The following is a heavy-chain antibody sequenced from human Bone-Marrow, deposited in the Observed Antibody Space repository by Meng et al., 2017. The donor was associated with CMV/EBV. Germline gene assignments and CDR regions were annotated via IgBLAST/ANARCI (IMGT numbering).Heavy chain of an antibody. D-gene: IGHD2-2*01. CDR3: ARDPVVPAALDD. Sequence: ASVKVSCKASGYTFTDYYMHWVRQAPGQGLEWMGWINPNSGGTNYAQKFRGRVTMTRHTSISTAYMELSRLRSDDTAVYYCARDPVVPAALDDWGQGTLVTVSS. J-gene: IGHJ4*02. CDR2: INPNSGGT. V-gene: IGHV1-2*02. CDR1: GYTFTDYY.